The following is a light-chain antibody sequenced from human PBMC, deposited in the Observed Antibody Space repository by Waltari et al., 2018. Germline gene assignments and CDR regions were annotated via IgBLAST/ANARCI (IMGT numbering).Light chain of an antibody. V-gene: IGKV3-15*01. J-gene: IGKJ1*01. Sequence: EIVMTQSPATLSVSPRERATLSCRASQSVSSNLAWYQHKPGQAPRLLIYGASTRATGIPARFSGSGSGTEFTLTISSLQSEEFAVYYCQQYNNWPWTFGQGTKVEIK. CDR2: GAS. CDR1: QSVSSN. CDR3: QQYNNWPWT.